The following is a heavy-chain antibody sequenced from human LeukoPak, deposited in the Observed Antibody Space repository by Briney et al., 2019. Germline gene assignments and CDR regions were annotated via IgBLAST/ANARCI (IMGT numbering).Heavy chain of an antibody. D-gene: IGHD5-12*01. CDR2: TRNKANSYTT. CDR1: GFTFSDHY. J-gene: IGHJ4*02. V-gene: IGHV3-72*01. Sequence: PGGSLRLSCAASGFTFSDHYMDWVRQAPGKGLEWVGRTRNKANSYTTEYAASVKGRFTISTDDSKNSLYLQMNSLKTEDTAMYYCTSLSGYSGNDPLYYWGQGTLVTVSS. CDR3: TSLSGYSGNDPLYY.